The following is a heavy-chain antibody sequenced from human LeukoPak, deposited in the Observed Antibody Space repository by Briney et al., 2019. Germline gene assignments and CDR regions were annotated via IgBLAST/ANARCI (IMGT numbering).Heavy chain of an antibody. J-gene: IGHJ3*02. Sequence: ASVKVSCKASGYTFTGYYMHWVRQAPGQGLEWMGWINPNSGGTDYAQKFQGWVTMTRDTSISTAYMELSRLRSDVTAVYYCARGGELRYFDWLLSGAFDIWGQGTMVTVSS. D-gene: IGHD3-9*01. CDR2: INPNSGGT. CDR3: ARGGELRYFDWLLSGAFDI. CDR1: GYTFTGYY. V-gene: IGHV1-2*04.